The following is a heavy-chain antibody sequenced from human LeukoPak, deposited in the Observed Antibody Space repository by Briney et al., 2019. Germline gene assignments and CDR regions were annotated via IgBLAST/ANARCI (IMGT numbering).Heavy chain of an antibody. V-gene: IGHV4-59*12. Sequence: PSETLSLTCTVSGASISDYYWSWIRQPPGKGLEWIGFFSNSGTTNYNPSLKSRVTISVDTSKNQFSLKLSSVTAADTAVYYCARKPSSGYARIDYWGQGTLVTVSS. CDR3: ARKPSSGYARIDY. J-gene: IGHJ4*02. CDR1: GASISDYY. CDR2: FSNSGTT. D-gene: IGHD3-22*01.